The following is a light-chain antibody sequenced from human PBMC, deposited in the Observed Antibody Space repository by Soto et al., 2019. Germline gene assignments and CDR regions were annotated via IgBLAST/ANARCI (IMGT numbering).Light chain of an antibody. V-gene: IGKV1-39*01. Sequence: QMTQSPWSLSASLGDRVTITCRASESIARHLNWYQQRPGKAPKPLIYAASTLQNGVPSRFRGGGSGTDFTLTISNLQPEDFATYYCQQTYSTLSITFGQGTRLEIK. CDR2: AAS. CDR1: ESIARH. CDR3: QQTYSTLSIT. J-gene: IGKJ5*01.